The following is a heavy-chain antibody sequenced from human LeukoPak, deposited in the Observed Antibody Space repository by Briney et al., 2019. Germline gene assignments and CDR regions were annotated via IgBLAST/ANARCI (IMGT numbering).Heavy chain of an antibody. Sequence: PGGSLRLSCAASGFTFSSYGMHWVRQAPGKGLEWVAVISYDGSNKYYADSVKGRFTISRDNSKNTLYLQMNSLRAEDTAGYYCAKGSGYYFDYWGQGTLVTVSS. D-gene: IGHD5-12*01. V-gene: IGHV3-30*18. CDR1: GFTFSSYG. CDR3: AKGSGYYFDY. CDR2: ISYDGSNK. J-gene: IGHJ4*02.